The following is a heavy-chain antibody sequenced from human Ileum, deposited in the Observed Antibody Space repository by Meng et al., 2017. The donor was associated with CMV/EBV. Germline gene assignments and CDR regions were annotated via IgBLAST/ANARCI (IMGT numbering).Heavy chain of an antibody. CDR1: GFTFSSCW. J-gene: IGHJ4*02. CDR2: INSDGSST. Sequence: GESLKILCAASGFTFSSCWMHWVRQAPGKGLVWVSRINSDGSSTSYADSVKGRFTISRDNAKNTLYLQMNSLRAEDTAVYYCARGTQYLDYWGQGTLVTVSS. D-gene: IGHD4-11*01. CDR3: ARGTQYLDY. V-gene: IGHV3-74*01.